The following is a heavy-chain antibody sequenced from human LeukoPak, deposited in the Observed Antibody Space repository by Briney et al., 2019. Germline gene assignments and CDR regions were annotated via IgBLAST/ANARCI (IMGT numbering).Heavy chain of an antibody. CDR2: ISYDGSNK. CDR3: ARDRGVYSRTLED. CDR1: GFTFSSYG. D-gene: IGHD6-13*01. J-gene: IGHJ4*02. Sequence: GGSLRLSCAASGFTFSSYGMHWVRQAPGKGLEWVAVISYDGSNKYYADSVKGRFTISRDNSKNTLYLQMNSLRGEDTAVYYCARDRGVYSRTLEDWGQGTLVTVSS. V-gene: IGHV3-30*03.